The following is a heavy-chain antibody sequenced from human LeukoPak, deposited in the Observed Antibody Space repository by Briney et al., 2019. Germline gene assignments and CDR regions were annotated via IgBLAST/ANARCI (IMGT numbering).Heavy chain of an antibody. CDR2: ISSSGSTI. Sequence: GGSLRLSCAASGFTFSSYEMNWVRQAPGKGLEWVSYISSSGSTIYYADSVKGRFTISRDNAKNSLYLQMNSLRAEDTAVYYCATGGPYSSGWSLSGYYWSGWGQGTLVTVSS. J-gene: IGHJ4*02. CDR3: ATGGPYSSGWSLSGYYWSG. V-gene: IGHV3-48*03. CDR1: GFTFSSYE. D-gene: IGHD6-19*01.